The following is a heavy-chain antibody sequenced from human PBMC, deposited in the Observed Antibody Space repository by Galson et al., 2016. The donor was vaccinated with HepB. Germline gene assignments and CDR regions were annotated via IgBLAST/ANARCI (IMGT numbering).Heavy chain of an antibody. D-gene: IGHD6-13*01. CDR1: GFPFSKYW. CDR2: INTDGSST. Sequence: SLRLSCAAPGFPFSKYWMHWVRQAPGKGLVWVSRINTDGSSTTYADSVKGRFTISRDNAKNTLYLQMNSLRAEDTALYYCTRVHREGIAAAGFQIWGQGSLVTFSS. CDR3: TRVHREGIAAAGFQI. V-gene: IGHV3-74*01. J-gene: IGHJ4*02.